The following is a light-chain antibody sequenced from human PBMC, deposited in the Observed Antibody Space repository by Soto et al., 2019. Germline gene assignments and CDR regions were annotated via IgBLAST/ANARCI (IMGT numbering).Light chain of an antibody. V-gene: IGKV1-5*03. CDR2: QAS. CDR3: QQYDNYPLT. Sequence: DIQMAQSPSTLSANVGDRISITCRASQTISTWLAWYQQKPGKAPNLLIYQASTLETGVPPRFSGSGSGTEFTLTISGLQPDDFATYYRQQYDNYPLTFGGGTKVEI. CDR1: QTISTW. J-gene: IGKJ4*01.